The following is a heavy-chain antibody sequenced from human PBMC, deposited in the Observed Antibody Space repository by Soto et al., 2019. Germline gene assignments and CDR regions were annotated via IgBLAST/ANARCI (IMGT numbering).Heavy chain of an antibody. D-gene: IGHD1-26*01. CDR2: IYYSGST. CDR1: GGSISSSSYY. CDR3: ARPGIVGATTDY. Sequence: QLQLQESGPGLVKPSETLSLTCTVSGGSISSSSYYWGWIRQPPGKGLEWIGSIYYSGSTYYNPSLRSRVTISVDTSKNQFSLKLSSVPAAGTAVYYCARPGIVGATTDYWGQGTLVTVSS. J-gene: IGHJ4*02. V-gene: IGHV4-39*01.